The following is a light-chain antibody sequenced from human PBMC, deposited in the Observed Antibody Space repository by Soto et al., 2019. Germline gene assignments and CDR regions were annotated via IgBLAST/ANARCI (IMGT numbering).Light chain of an antibody. V-gene: IGLV1-51*01. CDR3: GTRDISRSALYV. CDR2: DNN. J-gene: IGLJ1*01. CDR1: SSILGKNF. Sequence: QSVLTQPPSVSAAPGQNVTISCSGSSSILGKNFVSWYQQLPGAAPKLLIYDNNKRPLGIPDRFSGSKSRTSATLGITGLLSGDEAEYYCGTRDISRSALYVFGPGTKLTVL.